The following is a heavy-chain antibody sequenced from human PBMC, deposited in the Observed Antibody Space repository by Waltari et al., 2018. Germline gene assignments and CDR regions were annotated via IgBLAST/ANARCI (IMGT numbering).Heavy chain of an antibody. V-gene: IGHV3-23*01. CDR1: GFTFSSYA. J-gene: IGHJ4*02. Sequence: EVQLLESGGGLVQPGGSLRLSCAASGFTFSSYAMSWVRQAPGKGLEWVSAIRGSGGSTYYADSVKVRFTISRDNAKNTLYLQMNSLRAEDTAVYYCAKDQGYAEGGRDYWGQGTLVTVSS. CDR3: AKDQGYAEGGRDY. D-gene: IGHD5-12*01. CDR2: IRGSGGST.